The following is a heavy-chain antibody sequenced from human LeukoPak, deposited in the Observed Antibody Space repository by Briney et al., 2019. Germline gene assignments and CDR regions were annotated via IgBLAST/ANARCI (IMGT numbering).Heavy chain of an antibody. D-gene: IGHD3-16*02. CDR3: ARVGNDYVWGSYRYFHYFDY. J-gene: IGHJ4*02. V-gene: IGHV1-46*01. Sequence: ASVKVSCKASGYTFTSYYLHWVRQAPGQGLEWMGIINPSGGSTSYAQKFQGRVTMTRDTSTSTVYMELSSLRSEDTAVYYCARVGNDYVWGSYRYFHYFDYWGQGTLVTVSS. CDR1: GYTFTSYY. CDR2: INPSGGST.